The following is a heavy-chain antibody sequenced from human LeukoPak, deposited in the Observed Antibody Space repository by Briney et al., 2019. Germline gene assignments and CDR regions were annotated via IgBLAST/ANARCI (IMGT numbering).Heavy chain of an antibody. J-gene: IGHJ4*02. CDR3: VREGEGPLSKDFDY. Sequence: ASVKVSCKSSGFTFTDHYIHWVRLGPGQGLEWMGYIGPHSTFTSSPQEFQGRVTMTRDASMSTAYMELTRLTSDDTAVYYCVREGEGPLSKDFDYWGQGTLVTVSS. CDR1: GFTFTDHY. CDR2: IGPHSTFT. D-gene: IGHD2/OR15-2a*01. V-gene: IGHV1-2*02.